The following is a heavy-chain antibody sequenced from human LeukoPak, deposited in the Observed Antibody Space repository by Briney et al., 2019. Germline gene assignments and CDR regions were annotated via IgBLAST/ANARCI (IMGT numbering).Heavy chain of an antibody. Sequence: ASVNVSCKASGYTFSNYGISWVRQAPGLGLEWMGWTSYNGNTNYAQKFQDRVTMTTDTSTTTAYMELRSLESDDTAVYYCARHSGSGWQALGYWGQGTLVTVSS. D-gene: IGHD6-19*01. CDR1: GYTFSNYG. CDR3: ARHSGSGWQALGY. V-gene: IGHV1-18*04. CDR2: TSYNGNT. J-gene: IGHJ4*02.